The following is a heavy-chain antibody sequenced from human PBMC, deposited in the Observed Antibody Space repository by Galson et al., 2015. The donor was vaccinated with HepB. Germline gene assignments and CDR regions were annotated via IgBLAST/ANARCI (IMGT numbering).Heavy chain of an antibody. CDR3: ARDVHYAYDEGTYRAYHFDY. Sequence: ETLSLTCTASGGSIISYYWSWIRQPAGKGLEWIGRIYSSGNTWLNPSLKGRVTISIDTSKNQFSLTMHSVTAADTAVYYCARDVHYAYDEGTYRAYHFDYWGRGTLVAVSS. CDR2: IYSSGNT. V-gene: IGHV4-4*07. D-gene: IGHD3-16*02. J-gene: IGHJ4*02. CDR1: GGSIISYY.